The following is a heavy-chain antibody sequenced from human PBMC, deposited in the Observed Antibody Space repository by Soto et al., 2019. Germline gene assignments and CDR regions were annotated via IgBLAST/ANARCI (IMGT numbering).Heavy chain of an antibody. J-gene: IGHJ4*02. V-gene: IGHV4-59*01. Sequence: PSETLSLTCTVSGGSISSNYWTWIRQPPGKGLEWIGYVYNSGSTNYNPSLKSRVTISEDTSKSQFSLKVNSMTAADTAVYYCARYRREAVAGYTLDNWGQGILVTVSS. CDR1: GGSISSNY. CDR2: VYNSGST. D-gene: IGHD6-13*01. CDR3: ARYRREAVAGYTLDN.